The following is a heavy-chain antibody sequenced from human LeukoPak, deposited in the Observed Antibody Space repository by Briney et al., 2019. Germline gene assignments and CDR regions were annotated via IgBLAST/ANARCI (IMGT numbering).Heavy chain of an antibody. CDR3: ARGSAFRDGDEPFDY. CDR2: ISAYNGNT. D-gene: IGHD4-17*01. Sequence: ASVKVSCKASGYTFTSYGISWVRQAPGRGLEWMGWISAYNGNTNYAQKLQGRVTMTTDTSTSTAYMELRSLRSDDTAVYYCARGSAFRDGDEPFDYWGQGTLVTVSS. CDR1: GYTFTSYG. V-gene: IGHV1-18*01. J-gene: IGHJ4*02.